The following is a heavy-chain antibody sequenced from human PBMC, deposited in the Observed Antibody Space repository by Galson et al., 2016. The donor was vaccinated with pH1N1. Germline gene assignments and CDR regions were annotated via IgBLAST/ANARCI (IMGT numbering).Heavy chain of an antibody. CDR1: GFTFGDYA. V-gene: IGHV3-23*01. J-gene: IGHJ4*02. CDR2: ISTSSGTT. Sequence: SLRLSCAASGFTFGDYAMRWVRQAPGKGLEYVSSISTSSGTTYYGDSVRGRFTISRDNSKNTVYLQMNSLRAEDTAIYYCTKARVGNYYCDYWGQGSLVTVS. D-gene: IGHD1-7*01. CDR3: TKARVGNYYCDY.